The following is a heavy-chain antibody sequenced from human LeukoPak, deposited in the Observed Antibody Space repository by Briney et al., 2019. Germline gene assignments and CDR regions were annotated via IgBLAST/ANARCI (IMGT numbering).Heavy chain of an antibody. Sequence: SETLSLTCTVSGGSIGSYHWNWIRQPPGKGLEWIGYIFYSGSTNYNPSLKSRVTISLDTSKNQFSLKLSSVTVADTAVYYCARARYPQIEAPFHYWGQGTLVTVSS. V-gene: IGHV4-59*01. CDR1: GGSIGSYH. J-gene: IGHJ4*02. CDR2: IFYSGST. D-gene: IGHD1-26*01. CDR3: ARARYPQIEAPFHY.